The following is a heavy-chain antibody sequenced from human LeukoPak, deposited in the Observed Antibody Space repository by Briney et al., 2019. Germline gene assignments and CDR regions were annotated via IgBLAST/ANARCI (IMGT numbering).Heavy chain of an antibody. D-gene: IGHD1-1*01. V-gene: IGHV3-21*01. CDR3: ARARNDNSDDWFDP. CDR2: ISSTSSYI. CDR1: GLTFSSYS. J-gene: IGHJ5*02. Sequence: GGSLRLSCAASGLTFSSYSMNWVRQAPGKGLEWVSSISSTSSYIYYADSVKGRFTISRDNAKNSLYLQMNSLRAEDTAVYYCARARNDNSDDWFDPWGRGTLVTVSS.